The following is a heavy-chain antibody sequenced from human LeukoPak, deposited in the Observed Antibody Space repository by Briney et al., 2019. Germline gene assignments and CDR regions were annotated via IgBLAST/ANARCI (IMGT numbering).Heavy chain of an antibody. CDR3: AKDWGGWYNLFDY. CDR1: GFTFSCYA. D-gene: IGHD6-19*01. J-gene: IGHJ4*02. Sequence: PGESLRLSCAASGFTFSCYAMSWVRQAPGKGLEWVSVISGSGGGTYYADSVKGRFTISRDNSKSTLYLQMNSLRAEDTALYYCAKDWGGWYNLFDYWGQGTLVTVSS. V-gene: IGHV3-23*01. CDR2: ISGSGGGT.